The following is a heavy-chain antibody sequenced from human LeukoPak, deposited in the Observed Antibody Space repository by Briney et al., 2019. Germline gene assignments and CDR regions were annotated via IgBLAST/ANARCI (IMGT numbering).Heavy chain of an antibody. CDR2: IRSKAYGGTT. CDR1: KFTFSSYG. CDR3: TRDGYSSQWGYYYYYMDV. Sequence: GGSLRLSCAASKFTFSSYGMHWVRQAPGKGLEGVGFIRSKAYGGTTEYAASVKGRFTISRDDSKSIAYLQMNSLKTEDTAVYYCTRDGYSSQWGYYYYYMDVWGKGTTVTISS. V-gene: IGHV3-49*04. J-gene: IGHJ6*03. D-gene: IGHD6-19*01.